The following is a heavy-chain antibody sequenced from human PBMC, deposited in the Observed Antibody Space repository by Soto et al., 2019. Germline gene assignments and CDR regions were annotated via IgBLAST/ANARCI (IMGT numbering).Heavy chain of an antibody. D-gene: IGHD6-13*01. J-gene: IGHJ4*02. CDR1: GFTFSSYA. V-gene: IGHV3-23*04. CDR3: AKGRVVAAAGRFGFDY. Sequence: VQLVESGGGVVQPGRSLRLSCAASGFTFSSYAMSWVRQAPGKGLEWVSVISDSGDSTNYADSVKGRFTISRDNSKNTLYLQMNSLRAEDTAVYYCAKGRVVAAAGRFGFDYWGQGTLVTVSS. CDR2: ISDSGDST.